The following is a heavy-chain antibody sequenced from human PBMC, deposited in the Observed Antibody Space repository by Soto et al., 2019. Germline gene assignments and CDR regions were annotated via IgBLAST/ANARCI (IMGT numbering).Heavy chain of an antibody. CDR2: IIPIFGTA. Sequence: ASVKVSCKASGGTFSSYAISWVRQAPGQGLEWMGGIIPIFGTANYAQQFQGRVTITADESTSTAYMELSSLRSEYTAVYYCARSSQYCSSTSCYYFDYWGQGTLVTVSS. J-gene: IGHJ4*02. CDR1: GGTFSSYA. D-gene: IGHD2-2*01. V-gene: IGHV1-69*13. CDR3: ARSSQYCSSTSCYYFDY.